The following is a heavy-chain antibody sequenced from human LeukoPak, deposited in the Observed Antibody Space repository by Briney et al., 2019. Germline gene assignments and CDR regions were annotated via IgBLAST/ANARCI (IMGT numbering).Heavy chain of an antibody. CDR3: AREHWSGYYFDY. CDR2: VNPNSGGT. Sequence: ASVKVSCKASGYTFTDYYIHRVRQAPGQGLEWMGWVNPNSGGTNYAQKFQGRVTMTRDTSINTAYMELSRLRSDDTAVYYCAREHWSGYYFDYWGQGTLVTVSS. J-gene: IGHJ4*02. V-gene: IGHV1-2*02. CDR1: GYTFTDYY. D-gene: IGHD3-3*01.